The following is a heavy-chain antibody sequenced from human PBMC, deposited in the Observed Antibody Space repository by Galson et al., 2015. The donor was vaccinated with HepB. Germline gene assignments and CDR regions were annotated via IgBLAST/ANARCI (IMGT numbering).Heavy chain of an antibody. CDR3: WSGSAGGYYYYMDV. CDR2: ISGSGGNT. V-gene: IGHV3-23*01. Sequence: SLRLSCAASGFTFTSYAMSWVRQAPGKGLEWVSSISGSGGNTYYADSGKGRFTISRDNSKNTLYLQMNSLRAEDTAVYYCWSGSAGGYYYYMDVWGKGTTVTVSS. CDR1: GFTFTSYA. J-gene: IGHJ6*03. D-gene: IGHD2-8*02.